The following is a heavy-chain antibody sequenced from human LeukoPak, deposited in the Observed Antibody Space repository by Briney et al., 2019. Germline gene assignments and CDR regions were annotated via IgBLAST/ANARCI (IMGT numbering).Heavy chain of an antibody. D-gene: IGHD6-13*01. V-gene: IGHV2-5*01. CDR3: AHRRDIAAADNWFDP. CDR1: GFSLSTSGVG. CDR2: IYWNDDK. J-gene: IGHJ5*02. Sequence: SGPTLVKPTQTLTLTCTFSGFSLSTSGVGVGWIRQPPGKALEWLALIYWNDDKRYSPSLKSRLTITKDTSKNQVVLTMTNMDPVDTATYYCAHRRDIAAADNWFDPWGQGTLVTVSS.